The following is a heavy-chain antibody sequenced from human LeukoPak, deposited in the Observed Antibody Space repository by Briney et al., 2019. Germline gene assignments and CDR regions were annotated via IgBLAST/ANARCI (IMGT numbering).Heavy chain of an antibody. CDR3: ARGPQTYYYDSSGHGFDY. V-gene: IGHV3-21*01. CDR2: ISSSSSYI. D-gene: IGHD3-22*01. J-gene: IGHJ4*02. CDR1: GFTFSSYS. Sequence: GGSLRLSCAASGFTFSSYSMNWVRQAPGKGLEWVSSISSSSSYIYYADSVKGRFTISGDNAKNSLYLQMNSLRAEDTAVYYCARGPQTYYYDSSGHGFDYWGQGTLVTVSS.